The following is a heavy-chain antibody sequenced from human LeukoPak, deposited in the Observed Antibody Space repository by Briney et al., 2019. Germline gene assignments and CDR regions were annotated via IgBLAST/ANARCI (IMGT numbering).Heavy chain of an antibody. V-gene: IGHV4-59*01. D-gene: IGHD3-16*01. J-gene: IGHJ4*02. CDR2: IYYSGST. CDR3: ARASEVWLRFSYYFDY. CDR1: GGSFSGYY. Sequence: SETLSLTCAVYGGSFSGYYWSWIRQPPGKGLEWIGYIYYSGSTNYNPSLKSRVTISVDTSKNQFSLKLSSVTAADTAVYYCARASEVWLRFSYYFDYWGQGTLVTVSS.